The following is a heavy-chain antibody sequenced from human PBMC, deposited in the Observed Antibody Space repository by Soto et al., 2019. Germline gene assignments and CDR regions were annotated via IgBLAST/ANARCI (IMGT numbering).Heavy chain of an antibody. CDR3: ARGPGYYDSSGYLEYFQH. Sequence: PSETLSLTCAVYGGSFSGYYCSWIRQPPGKGLEWIGEINHSGSTNYNPSLKSRVTISVDTSKNQFSLKLSSVTAADTAVYYCARGPGYYDSSGYLEYFQHWGQGTLVTVSS. CDR1: GGSFSGYY. D-gene: IGHD3-22*01. J-gene: IGHJ1*01. V-gene: IGHV4-34*01. CDR2: INHSGST.